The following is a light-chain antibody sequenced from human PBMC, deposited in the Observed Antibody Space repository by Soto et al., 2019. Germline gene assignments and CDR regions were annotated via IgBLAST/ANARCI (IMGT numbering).Light chain of an antibody. CDR2: DAS. Sequence: DIQMTQPPSSLSASVGDRVTITCQASHDISNYLNWYQQKPGKAPKLLIYDASNLETGVPSRFSGSGSGTDFTFTISSLQAEDIATYYCQQYDHLPLTFGGGTKVEIK. J-gene: IGKJ4*01. CDR3: QQYDHLPLT. CDR1: HDISNY. V-gene: IGKV1-33*01.